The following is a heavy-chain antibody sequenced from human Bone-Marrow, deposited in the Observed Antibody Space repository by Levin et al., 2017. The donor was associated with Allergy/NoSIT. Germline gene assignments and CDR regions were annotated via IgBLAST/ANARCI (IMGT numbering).Heavy chain of an antibody. Sequence: PGGSLRLSCVASGFTFSTYGMSWVRQAPGKGLEWISGVVGNSLRTYYADSVRGRFTVSRDNSVNTLYLQMDGLRVEDTAMYFCAKISALGPGDIFWGQGTQVTVS. J-gene: IGHJ4*02. CDR2: VVGNSLRT. CDR3: AKISALGPGDIF. CDR1: GFTFSTYG. V-gene: IGHV3-23*01. D-gene: IGHD2-21*02.